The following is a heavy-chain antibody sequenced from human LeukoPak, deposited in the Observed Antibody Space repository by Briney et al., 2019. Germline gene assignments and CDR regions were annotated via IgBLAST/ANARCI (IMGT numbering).Heavy chain of an antibody. J-gene: IGHJ4*02. CDR1: GFTFSSYS. CDR3: ARTVPAATPFDY. V-gene: IGHV3-21*01. D-gene: IGHD2-2*01. Sequence: GGSLRLSCAASGFTFSSYSMNWVRQAPGKGLEWVSSISSSSSYIYYADSVKGRFTISRDNAKNSLYLQMNSLRAEDTAVYYCARTVPAATPFDYWGQGTLVTVSS. CDR2: ISSSSSYI.